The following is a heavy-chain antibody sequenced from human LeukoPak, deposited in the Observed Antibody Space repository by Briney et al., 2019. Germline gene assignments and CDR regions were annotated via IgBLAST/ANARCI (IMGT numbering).Heavy chain of an antibody. D-gene: IGHD5-18*01. CDR2: IYTSGST. CDR1: GGSISSYY. CDR3: ARDVRVYSYGSSYYYYYYMDV. J-gene: IGHJ6*03. Sequence: SETLSLTCTVSGGSISSYYWSWIRQPARKGLEWIGRIYTSGSTNYNPSLKSRVTMSVDTSKNQFSLKLSSVTAADTAVYYCARDVRVYSYGSSYYYYYYMDVWGKGTTVTVSS. V-gene: IGHV4-4*07.